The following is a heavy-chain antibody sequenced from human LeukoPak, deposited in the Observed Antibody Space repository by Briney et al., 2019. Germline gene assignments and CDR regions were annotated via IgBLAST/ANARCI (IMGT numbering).Heavy chain of an antibody. CDR2: INPNSGGT. J-gene: IGHJ4*02. CDR1: GYTFTGYY. CDR3: ARDSTVRGVIPFDY. D-gene: IGHD3-10*01. Sequence: GASVTVSCTASGYTFTGYYMHWVRQAPGQGLEWMGWINPNSGGTNYAQKFQGRVTMTRDTSISTAYMELSRLRSDDTAVYYCARDSTVRGVIPFDYWGQGTLVTVSS. V-gene: IGHV1-2*02.